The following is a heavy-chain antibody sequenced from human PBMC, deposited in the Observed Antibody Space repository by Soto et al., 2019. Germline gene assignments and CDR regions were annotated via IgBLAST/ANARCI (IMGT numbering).Heavy chain of an antibody. CDR3: ATLYMVRGVRTFDY. J-gene: IGHJ4*02. CDR2: IYYTGST. CDR1: GGSISSGGYY. V-gene: IGHV4-31*03. Sequence: QVQLQESGPGLVKPSQTLSLTCTVSGGSISSGGYYWSWIRQHPGKGLEWIGYIYYTGSTYYNPSLKCRVTISVDTSKNQFSLKLSSVTAADTAVYYCATLYMVRGVRTFDYWGQGTLVTVSS. D-gene: IGHD3-10*01.